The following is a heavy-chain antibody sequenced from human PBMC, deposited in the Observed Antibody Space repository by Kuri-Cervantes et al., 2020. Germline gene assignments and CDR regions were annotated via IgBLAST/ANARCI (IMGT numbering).Heavy chain of an antibody. J-gene: IGHJ4*02. V-gene: IGHV3-23*01. Sequence: GESLKISCAASGFTFSSYAMSWVRQAPGKGLEWVSVISDSGANKYYADSVKGRFTISRDDSKNTLYLQMNSLRAEDTAVYYCAKAYDYVWGSYRPYFDYWGQGTLVTVSS. CDR2: ISDSGANK. D-gene: IGHD3-16*02. CDR3: AKAYDYVWGSYRPYFDY. CDR1: GFTFSSYA.